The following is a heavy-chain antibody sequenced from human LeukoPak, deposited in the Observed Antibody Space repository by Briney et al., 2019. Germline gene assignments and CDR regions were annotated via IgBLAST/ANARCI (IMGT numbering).Heavy chain of an antibody. Sequence: PGGSLRLSCAAPGFTFSSYAMSWVRQAPGKGLEWVSAISGSGGSTYYADSVKGRFTISRDNSKNTLYLQMNSLRAEDTAVYYRAKARTMVRALDYWGQGTLVTVSS. CDR3: AKARTMVRALDY. CDR1: GFTFSSYA. J-gene: IGHJ4*02. V-gene: IGHV3-23*01. CDR2: ISGSGGST. D-gene: IGHD3-10*01.